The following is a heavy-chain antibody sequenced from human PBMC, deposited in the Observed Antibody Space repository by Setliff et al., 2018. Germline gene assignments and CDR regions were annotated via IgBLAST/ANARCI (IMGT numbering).Heavy chain of an antibody. CDR2: INHRGST. CDR1: GGTFSDYY. D-gene: IGHD6-6*01. Sequence: PSETLSLTCAAYGGTFSDYYWTWIRQPPGKGLEWIGEINHRGSTNYNPSLKSRATISIXXSKDQFSLKLISMSAADTAVYFCARGRNIAARLLDSWGQGALVTVSS. CDR3: ARGRNIAARLLDS. J-gene: IGHJ4*02. V-gene: IGHV4-34*01.